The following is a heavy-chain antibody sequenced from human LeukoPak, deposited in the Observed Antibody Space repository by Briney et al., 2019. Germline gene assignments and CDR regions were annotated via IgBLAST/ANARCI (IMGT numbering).Heavy chain of an antibody. V-gene: IGHV4-59*08. Sequence: SETLSLTCTVSGGSISGDHWNWIRQPPGKGLEWIVYIYYSGNTNYNPSLKSRVTISVDTSKNQFSLKLNSLTAADTAVYYCARRNDFGIWGQGTMVSVSS. CDR2: IYYSGNT. CDR1: GGSISGDH. CDR3: ARRNDFGI. J-gene: IGHJ3*02.